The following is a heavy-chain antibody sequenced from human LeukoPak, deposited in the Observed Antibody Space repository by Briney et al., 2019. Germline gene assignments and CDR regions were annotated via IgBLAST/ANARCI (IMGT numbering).Heavy chain of an antibody. Sequence: ASVKVSCKVSGYTLTELSMHWVRQAPGKGLVWMGGFDPEDGETIYAQKFQGRVTMTEDTSTDTAYMELSSLRSEDTAVYYCAARDLAYCGGDCYRRYAFDIWGQGTMVTVSS. CDR1: GYTLTELS. D-gene: IGHD2-21*02. V-gene: IGHV1-24*01. J-gene: IGHJ3*02. CDR2: FDPEDGET. CDR3: AARDLAYCGGDCYRRYAFDI.